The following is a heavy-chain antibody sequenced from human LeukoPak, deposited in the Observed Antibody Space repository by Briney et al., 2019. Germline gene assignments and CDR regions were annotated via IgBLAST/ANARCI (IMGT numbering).Heavy chain of an antibody. V-gene: IGHV3-30*18. J-gene: IGHJ4*02. D-gene: IGHD6-13*01. CDR2: ISYDGSNK. CDR1: GFTFSSYG. Sequence: PGRSPRLSCAASGFTFSSYGMHWVRQAPGKGLEWVAVISYDGSNKYYADSVKGRFTISRDNSKNTLYLQMNSLRAEDTAVYYCAKAPGGVAAELDYWGQGTLVTVSS. CDR3: AKAPGGVAAELDY.